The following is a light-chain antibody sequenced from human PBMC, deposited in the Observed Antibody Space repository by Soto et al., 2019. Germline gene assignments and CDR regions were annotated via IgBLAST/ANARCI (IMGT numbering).Light chain of an antibody. CDR2: GAS. J-gene: IGKJ4*01. CDR3: QQRSNWPPSIT. V-gene: IGKV3-11*01. Sequence: EIVLTQSPATLSLSPGERATLSCRASQSVSSYLAWYQQKPGQAPRLLIYGASNRATGIPARFSGSGSGTDFTLTISSLEPEDFAVYYCQQRSNWPPSITFGGGTKVEIK. CDR1: QSVSSY.